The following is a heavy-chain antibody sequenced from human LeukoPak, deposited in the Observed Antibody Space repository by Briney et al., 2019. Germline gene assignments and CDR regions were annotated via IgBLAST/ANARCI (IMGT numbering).Heavy chain of an antibody. J-gene: IGHJ4*02. V-gene: IGHV1-2*02. Sequence: GASVKVSCKVSGYTLTELSMHWVRQAPGQGLEWMGWINPNSGDTNYAQKFQGRITVTRDTSISTAYLELSRLRTNDTAVYYCARVGPTQDWGQGTLVTVSS. CDR3: ARVGPTQD. D-gene: IGHD1-26*01. CDR1: GYTLTELS. CDR2: INPNSGDT.